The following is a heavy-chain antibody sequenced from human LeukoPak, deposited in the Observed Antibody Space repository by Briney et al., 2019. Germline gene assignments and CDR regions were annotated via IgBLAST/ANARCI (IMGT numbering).Heavy chain of an antibody. CDR3: ASTTVTTQSLDY. Sequence: PGGSLRLSRAASGFTFSSYAMSWVRQAPGKGLEWVSAISGSGGSAYYADSVKGRFTISRDNSKNTLYLQMNSLRAEDTAVYYCASTTVTTQSLDYWGQGTLVTVSS. CDR1: GFTFSSYA. J-gene: IGHJ4*02. D-gene: IGHD4-17*01. V-gene: IGHV3-23*01. CDR2: ISGSGGSA.